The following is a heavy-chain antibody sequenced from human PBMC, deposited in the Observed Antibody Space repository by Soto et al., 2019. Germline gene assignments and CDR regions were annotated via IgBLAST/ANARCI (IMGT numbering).Heavy chain of an antibody. J-gene: IGHJ2*01. CDR1: GGTFSNYA. CDR2: IVPNFGTP. Sequence: QVQLVQSGAEVKRPGSSVQVSCKASGGTFSNYAITWVRQAPGQGLQWMGAIVPNFGTPNHAQEFRGRVTITADQSTRTGFLEVSSLRFEDTAVYYCARASRFEKDGGDWYYWYFDLWGRGTLVTVSS. V-gene: IGHV1-69*01. CDR3: ARASRFEKDGGDWYYWYFDL. D-gene: IGHD2-21*02.